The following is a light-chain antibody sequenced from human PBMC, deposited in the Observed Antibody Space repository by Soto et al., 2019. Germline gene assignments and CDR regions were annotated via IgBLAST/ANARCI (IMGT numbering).Light chain of an antibody. CDR1: QGISSY. CDR2: AAS. V-gene: IGKV1-27*01. Sequence: IQLTQSPSSLSASVGDRVTITCRASQGISSYLAWYQQKPGKAPKLLIYAASTLQSGVPSRFSGSGSGTDFTLTISSLQPEDFATYYCQQYDSAPRTFGQGTKVEIK. CDR3: QQYDSAPRT. J-gene: IGKJ1*01.